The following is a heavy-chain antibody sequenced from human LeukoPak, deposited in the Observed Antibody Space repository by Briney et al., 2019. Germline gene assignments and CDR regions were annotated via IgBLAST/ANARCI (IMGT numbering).Heavy chain of an antibody. J-gene: IGHJ4*02. D-gene: IGHD3-22*01. CDR3: ANPYDGTGTNRWLYFDY. V-gene: IGHV3-23*01. CDR2: ISSSGGSK. Sequence: PGGSLRLSCAASGFTFSSYDLSWVRQAPGKGLEWVSAISSSGGSKYYADSVKGRFTISRDNSKNTLYLEMNSLRAEDTAVYYCANPYDGTGTNRWLYFDYWGQGTLVTVSS. CDR1: GFTFSSYD.